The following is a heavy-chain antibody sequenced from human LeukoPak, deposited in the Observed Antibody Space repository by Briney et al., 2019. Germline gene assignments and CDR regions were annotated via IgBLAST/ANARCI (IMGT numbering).Heavy chain of an antibody. V-gene: IGHV5-51*01. CDR1: GYTFTSSW. Sequence: GESLKISCKGSGYTFTSSWIGWVRQMPGKGLEWMGVIYPGDSDTGYRPSFQGQVTVSADKSSSTAYLQWSSLKASDTAMYYCARFSVGGTYYPDYWGQGTLVTVSS. CDR3: ARFSVGGTYYPDY. J-gene: IGHJ4*02. CDR2: IYPGDSDT. D-gene: IGHD1-26*01.